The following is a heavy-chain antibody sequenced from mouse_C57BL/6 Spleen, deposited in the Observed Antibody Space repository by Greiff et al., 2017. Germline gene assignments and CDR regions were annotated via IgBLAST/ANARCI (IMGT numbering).Heavy chain of an antibody. CDR3: ANHYYGSLYYAMDY. V-gene: IGHV2-2*01. Sequence: QVQLKESGPGLVQPSQSLSITCTVSGFSLTRYGVHWVRPSPGKGLEWLGVIWSGGSTDYNAAFISRLSISKDNSKSQVFFKMNSLQADDTAIYYCANHYYGSLYYAMDYWGQGTSVTVSS. CDR2: IWSGGST. D-gene: IGHD1-1*01. J-gene: IGHJ4*01. CDR1: GFSLTRYG.